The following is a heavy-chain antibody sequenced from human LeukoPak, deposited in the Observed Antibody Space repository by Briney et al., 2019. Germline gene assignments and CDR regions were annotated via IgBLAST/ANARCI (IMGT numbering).Heavy chain of an antibody. V-gene: IGHV1-24*01. CDR2: FDPEDGEP. J-gene: IGHJ5*01. CDR1: GYSLSELF. Sequence: ASVKVSCKVSGYSLSELFTHWVRQAPGKGLEWMGGFDPEDGEPMYAQKFQGRVTMTEDTSTDTAYMELRSLRSEGTAVYYCATEKDELLDSWGQGTLVTVSS. D-gene: IGHD1-1*01. CDR3: ATEKDELLDS.